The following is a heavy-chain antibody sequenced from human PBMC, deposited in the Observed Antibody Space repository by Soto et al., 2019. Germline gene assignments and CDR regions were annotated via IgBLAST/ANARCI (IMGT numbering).Heavy chain of an antibody. D-gene: IGHD2-2*01. Sequence: QVQLVQSGAEVKKPGSSVKVSCKASGGTFSTSGINWVRQAPGQWLEWMGGIIPIFGTANYAQKFQGRVTITADESTSTAYRELSSLKSEDTAVYFCARERRGSYCSSTSCFFDYWGHGTLVTVSS. J-gene: IGHJ4*01. CDR1: GGTFSTSG. CDR2: IIPIFGTA. CDR3: ARERRGSYCSSTSCFFDY. V-gene: IGHV1-69*01.